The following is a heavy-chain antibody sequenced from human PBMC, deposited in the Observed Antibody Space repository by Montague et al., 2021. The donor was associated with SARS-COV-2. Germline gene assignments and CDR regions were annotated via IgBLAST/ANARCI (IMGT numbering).Heavy chain of an antibody. Sequence: SETLSLTRTVSGGSISSSSYYWGWIRQPPGKGPEWIGSIYYSGTTFYXPSLRSRVTMSVDTSKNQFSLRLSSVTAADTAVCYCAREDAGEWYFDLWGRGTLVTVSS. CDR2: IYYSGTT. D-gene: IGHD3-10*01. J-gene: IGHJ2*01. V-gene: IGHV4-39*02. CDR1: GGSISSSSYY. CDR3: AREDAGEWYFDL.